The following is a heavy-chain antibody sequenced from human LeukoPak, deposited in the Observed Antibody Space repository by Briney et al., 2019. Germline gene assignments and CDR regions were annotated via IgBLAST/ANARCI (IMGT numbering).Heavy chain of an antibody. CDR1: GYTFTGYD. CDR3: TRADSGDHLFDY. J-gene: IGHJ4*02. Sequence: ASVKVSCKASGYTFTGYDMDWVRQAPGQGLEWMGSLNPNSVSTNYAHKFKGRFTMTSHTSSSTSYMELSRLRSDATVVYYCTRADSGDHLFDYWGQGTLVTVSS. CDR2: LNPNSVST. D-gene: IGHD4-17*01. V-gene: IGHV1-2*07.